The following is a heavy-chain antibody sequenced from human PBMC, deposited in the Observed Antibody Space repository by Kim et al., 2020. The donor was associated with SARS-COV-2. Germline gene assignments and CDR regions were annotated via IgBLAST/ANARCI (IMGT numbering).Heavy chain of an antibody. CDR3: ALLGGDIVVVPAARTVMDWFDP. D-gene: IGHD2-2*01. V-gene: IGHV1-69*13. CDR1: GGTFSSYA. Sequence: SVKVSCKASGGTFSSYAISWVRQAPGQGLEWMGGIIPIFGTANYAQKFQGRVTITADESTSTAYMELSSLRSEDTAVYYCALLGGDIVVVPAARTVMDWFDPWGQGTLVTVSS. J-gene: IGHJ5*02. CDR2: IIPIFGTA.